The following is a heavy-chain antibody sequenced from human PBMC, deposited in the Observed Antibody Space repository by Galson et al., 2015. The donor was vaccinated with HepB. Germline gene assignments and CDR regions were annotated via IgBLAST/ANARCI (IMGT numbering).Heavy chain of an antibody. J-gene: IGHJ6*02. V-gene: IGHV3-48*03. CDR1: GFTFSSYE. D-gene: IGHD5-18*01. Sequence: SLRLSCAASGFTFSSYEMNWVRQAPGKGLEWVSYISSSGSTIYYADSVKGRFTISRDNAKNSLYLQMNSLRAEDTAVYYCARVLGYSYEDHYYGMDVWGQGTTVTVSS. CDR3: ARVLGYSYEDHYYGMDV. CDR2: ISSSGSTI.